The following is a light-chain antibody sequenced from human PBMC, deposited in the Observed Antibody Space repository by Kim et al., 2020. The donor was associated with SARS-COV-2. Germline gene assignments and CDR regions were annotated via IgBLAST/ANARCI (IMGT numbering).Light chain of an antibody. V-gene: IGKV1D-16*01. CDR1: QGISSR. CDR3: QQYNSYPYT. Sequence: GSVGDSVTITCRASQGISSRLAWYQQKPETAPKSLIYAASSLQSRVPSRFSGRGSGTDFTLTISSLQPEDFATDYRQQYNSYPYTFGQGTKLEI. J-gene: IGKJ2*01. CDR2: AAS.